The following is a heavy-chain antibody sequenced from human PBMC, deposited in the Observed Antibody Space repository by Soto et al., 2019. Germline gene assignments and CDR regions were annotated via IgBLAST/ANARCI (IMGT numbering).Heavy chain of an antibody. V-gene: IGHV4-31*03. J-gene: IGHJ6*02. CDR3: ARRGGSSSGYYYYAMDV. CDR1: SDSMNSGGYY. D-gene: IGHD6-6*01. Sequence: PSETLSLTCSVSSDSMNSGGYYWSWIRQHPGKGLEWIGYIYSTGDTNYNPSLKSRVTISVDTSKNQFSLNLTSVTAADTAVYYCARRGGSSSGYYYYAMDVWGQGTTVTVSS. CDR2: IYSTGDT.